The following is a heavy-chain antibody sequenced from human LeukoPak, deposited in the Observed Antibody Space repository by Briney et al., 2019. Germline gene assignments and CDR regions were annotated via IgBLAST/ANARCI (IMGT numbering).Heavy chain of an antibody. V-gene: IGHV3-7*01. Sequence: GGSLRLSCAASGFTFSSGWMNWVRQAPGQALECLANIKQDGSEKHCLDSVKGRFTISRDNAKNSLYLQMNSLRAEDTAVYYCARDTSPSIAAAGYDAFDIWGQGTMVTVSS. CDR2: IKQDGSEK. CDR3: ARDTSPSIAAAGYDAFDI. D-gene: IGHD6-13*01. CDR1: GFTFSSGW. J-gene: IGHJ3*02.